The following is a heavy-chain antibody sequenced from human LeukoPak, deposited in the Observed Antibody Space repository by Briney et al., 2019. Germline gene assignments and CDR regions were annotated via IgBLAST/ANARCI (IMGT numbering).Heavy chain of an antibody. CDR3: ATTRDYYDNSGYTLLQD. D-gene: IGHD3-22*01. J-gene: IGHJ1*01. Sequence: ASVNVSCKASGSTFSTYAVNWVRQAPGQGLEWMGGIIPILGTSNYAQSFQGRLTITADESSGTAYMALSSLRSEDTAIYYCATTRDYYDNSGYTLLQDWGQGTLVTVSS. CDR2: IIPILGTS. V-gene: IGHV1-69*13. CDR1: GSTFSTYA.